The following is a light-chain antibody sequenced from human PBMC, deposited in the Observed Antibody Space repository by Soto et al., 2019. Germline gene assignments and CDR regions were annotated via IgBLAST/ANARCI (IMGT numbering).Light chain of an antibody. V-gene: IGLV1-44*01. CDR2: THD. J-gene: IGLJ1*01. Sequence: QSVLTQPPSACGTPGQRVTISCSGSSSNIGDNTVNWYQQLPGTAPKLLIYTHDQRPSGVPARLAGSKSGTSASLAISGPQSEDEADYYCAAWDDSLNGYVFGTGTKLTVL. CDR1: SSNIGDNT. CDR3: AAWDDSLNGYV.